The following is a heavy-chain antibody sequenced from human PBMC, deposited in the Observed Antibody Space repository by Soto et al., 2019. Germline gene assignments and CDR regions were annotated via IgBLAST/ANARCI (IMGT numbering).Heavy chain of an antibody. CDR3: ATVRWELHDAFDI. J-gene: IGHJ3*02. Sequence: QVQLQESGPGLVKPSQTLSLTCTVSGGSISTGGYYWSWIRQHPGRGLEWIGYIYHSGIRLSNPSLQSRVAISIDTSKNKFSLKLSSVTAADTAVYYCATVRWELHDAFDIWGQGTMVSVSS. D-gene: IGHD1-26*01. V-gene: IGHV4-31*03. CDR1: GGSISTGGYY. CDR2: IYHSGIR.